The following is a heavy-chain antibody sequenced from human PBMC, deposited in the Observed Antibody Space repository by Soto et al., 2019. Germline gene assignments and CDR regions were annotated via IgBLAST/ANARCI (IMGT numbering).Heavy chain of an antibody. J-gene: IGHJ4*02. CDR2: ISGRGGST. D-gene: IGHD6-19*01. CDR1: GFTFSSYA. Sequence: EVQLLESGGGLVQPGGSLRLSCAASGFTFSSYAMSWVRQAPGKGLEWVSAISGRGGSTYYADSVKGRFTVSRDNSKNTLYLQMNSLRAEDTAVYYCAKLHDGSSGWQIIDYWGQGTLVTVSS. V-gene: IGHV3-23*01. CDR3: AKLHDGSSGWQIIDY.